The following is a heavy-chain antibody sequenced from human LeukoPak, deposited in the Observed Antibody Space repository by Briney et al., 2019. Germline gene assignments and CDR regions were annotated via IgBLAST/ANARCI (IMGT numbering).Heavy chain of an antibody. CDR3: AKDAAGPEY. D-gene: IGHD6-13*01. Sequence: GVALRLSCVVSGLTFSSYSMSWVRQAPGKGLEWVSGISASGGDTWYPDSVKGRFTISRDNSKNTLLLQMNSLRVEDTAIYYCAKDAAGPEYWGQGTLVTVSS. J-gene: IGHJ4*02. V-gene: IGHV3-23*01. CDR1: GLTFSSYS. CDR2: ISASGGDT.